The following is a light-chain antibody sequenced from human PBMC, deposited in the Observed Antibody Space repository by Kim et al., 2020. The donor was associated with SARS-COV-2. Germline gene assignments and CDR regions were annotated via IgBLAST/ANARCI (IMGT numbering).Light chain of an antibody. J-gene: IGKJ1*01. CDR2: GAS. Sequence: LSVSPGERATLSCRASQSVSSNLAWYQQKPGQAPRLLIYGASTRATGIPARFSGSGSGKEFTLTISSLQSEDFAVYYCQQYSNWRTFGQGTKVDI. CDR3: QQYSNWRT. V-gene: IGKV3-15*01. CDR1: QSVSSN.